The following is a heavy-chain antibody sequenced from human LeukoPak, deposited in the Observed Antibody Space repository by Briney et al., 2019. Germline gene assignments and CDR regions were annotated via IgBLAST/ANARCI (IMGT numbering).Heavy chain of an antibody. Sequence: GRSLRLSCTASGFTFDDYAMHWVRQAPGKGLEWVSGISWNSGSIGYADSVKGRFTISRDNAQNSLYLQMNGLRAEDTALYYSAKGDAIAARLNYFDYWGQGTLVTVSS. CDR2: ISWNSGSI. V-gene: IGHV3-9*01. D-gene: IGHD6-6*01. CDR3: AKGDAIAARLNYFDY. CDR1: GFTFDDYA. J-gene: IGHJ4*02.